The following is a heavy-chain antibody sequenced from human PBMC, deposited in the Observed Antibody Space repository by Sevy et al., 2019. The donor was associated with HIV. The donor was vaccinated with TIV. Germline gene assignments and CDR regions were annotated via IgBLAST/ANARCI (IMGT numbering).Heavy chain of an antibody. CDR3: AGGCYYESRGYYDRFEYFEH. CDR1: GGSISSYS. J-gene: IGHJ1*01. Sequence: SETLSLTCTVSGGSISSYSWSWIRQPAGKGLEWIGRIYTSGSTNYNPSLKSRVTMSVDTSKNQVSLKLSSVTAADKAGDDCAGGCYYESRGYYDRFEYFEHWGQGTLVTVSS. CDR2: IYTSGST. V-gene: IGHV4-4*07. D-gene: IGHD3-22*01.